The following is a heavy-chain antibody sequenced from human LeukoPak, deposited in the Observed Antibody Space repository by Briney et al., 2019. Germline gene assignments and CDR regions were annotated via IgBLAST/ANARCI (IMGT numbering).Heavy chain of an antibody. CDR3: AKDVWGYDFWSGTDY. Sequence: GGSLRLSCTASGFTFSDYYMTWIRQAPGKGLEWVSYISGSGSTMYYADSVKGRFTISRDNAKNSLYLQMNSLRAEDTAVYYCAKDVWGYDFWSGTDYWGQGTLVTVSS. CDR2: ISGSGSTM. V-gene: IGHV3-11*01. D-gene: IGHD3-3*01. J-gene: IGHJ4*02. CDR1: GFTFSDYY.